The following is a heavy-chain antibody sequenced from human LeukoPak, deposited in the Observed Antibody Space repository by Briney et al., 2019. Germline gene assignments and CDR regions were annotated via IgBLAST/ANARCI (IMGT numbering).Heavy chain of an antibody. D-gene: IGHD1-26*01. CDR1: GGSISTYY. CDR3: GRLNPPAVSGAFDY. Sequence: SETLSLTCTVPGGSISTYYWSWIRQPAGKGLEWIGRIHSSGTTHYNPSLRSRVTLSIDTSKNQFSLKLSSVTAADTAVYYCGRLNPPAVSGAFDYWGQGTLVTVSS. J-gene: IGHJ4*02. V-gene: IGHV4-4*07. CDR2: IHSSGTT.